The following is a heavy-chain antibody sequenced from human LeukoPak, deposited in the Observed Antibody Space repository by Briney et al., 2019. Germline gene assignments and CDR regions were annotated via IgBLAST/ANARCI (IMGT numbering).Heavy chain of an antibody. D-gene: IGHD5-12*01. CDR2: INPNSGGT. V-gene: IGHV1-2*02. CDR1: GYTFTGYY. CDR3: DRGSDSGYLA. Sequence: ASVKVSCKASGYTFTGYYMHWLRQAPGQGLEWMGWINPNSGGTNYAQDVHGRVTMTRDTSISTAYMELSRLRSDDTAVYYCDRGSDSGYLAWGQGTLVTVSS. J-gene: IGHJ5*02.